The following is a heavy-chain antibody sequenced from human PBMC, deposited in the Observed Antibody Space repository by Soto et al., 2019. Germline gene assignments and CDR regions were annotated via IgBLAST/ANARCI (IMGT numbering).Heavy chain of an antibody. D-gene: IGHD5-12*01. CDR1: GGSLTSNNW. CDR2: IYRTGST. V-gene: IGHV4-4*02. Sequence: QVQLQESGPGLVKPAGTLSLTCAVSGGSLTSNNWWTWVRQPPGQGLEWIRDIYRTGSTNYNPSLKIRVTISLDNSENPFALKVTSLTAADTAVSYFASRVPRTSGDYWGPGTLVTVS. J-gene: IGHJ4*02. CDR3: ASRVPRTSGDY.